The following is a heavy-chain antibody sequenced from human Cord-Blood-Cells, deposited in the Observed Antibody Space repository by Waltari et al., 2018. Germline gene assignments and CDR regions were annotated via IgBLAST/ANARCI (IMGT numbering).Heavy chain of an antibody. CDR1: GGSFSGYY. Sequence: QVQLQQWGAGLLKPSETLSLTCAVYGGSFSGYYWSWIRQPPGKGLEWIGEINHSGSTNYNPSRKRRVTISVDTSKNQFSLKLSSVTAADTAVYYCARKYSSSSSWFDPWGQGTLVTVSS. CDR2: INHSGST. V-gene: IGHV4-34*01. J-gene: IGHJ5*02. CDR3: ARKYSSSSSWFDP. D-gene: IGHD6-6*01.